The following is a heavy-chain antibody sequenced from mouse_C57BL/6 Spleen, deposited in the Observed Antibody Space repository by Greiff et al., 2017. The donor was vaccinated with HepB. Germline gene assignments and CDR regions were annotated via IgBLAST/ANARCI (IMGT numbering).Heavy chain of an antibody. V-gene: IGHV1-82*01. CDR1: GYAFSSSW. CDR3: ARGRYDGYFWYFDV. CDR2: IYPGDGDT. Sequence: QVHVKQSGPELVKPGASVKISCKASGYAFSSSWMNWVKQRPGKGLEWIGRIYPGDGDTNYNGKFKGKATLTADKSSSTAYMQLSSLTSEDSAVYFCARGRYDGYFWYFDVWGTGTTVTVSS. D-gene: IGHD2-3*01. J-gene: IGHJ1*03.